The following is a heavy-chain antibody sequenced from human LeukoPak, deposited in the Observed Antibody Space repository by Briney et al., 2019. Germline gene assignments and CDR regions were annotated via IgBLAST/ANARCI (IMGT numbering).Heavy chain of an antibody. CDR2: IYTSGSI. CDR1: GGSISSSSYY. CDR3: ARGVTVVNFDF. D-gene: IGHD4-23*01. Sequence: KSSETLSLTCTVSGGSISSSSYYWSWIRQPAGKGLEWIGRIYTSGSINYNPSLKSRVTISVDTSKNQSSLKLSSVTAADTAVYYCARGVTVVNFDFWGQGTLVTVSS. J-gene: IGHJ4*02. V-gene: IGHV4-61*02.